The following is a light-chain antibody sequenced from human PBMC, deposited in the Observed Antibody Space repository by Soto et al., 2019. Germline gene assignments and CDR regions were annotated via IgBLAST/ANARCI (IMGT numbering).Light chain of an antibody. V-gene: IGLV4-69*02. CDR3: QTWGTQGV. CDR1: SGHSSYA. CDR2: FNSDGSH. Sequence: QPVLTQSPSASASLGASVKLTCTLSSGHSSYAIAWHQQQPEKGPRFLMKFNSDGSHTKGDGIPDRFSGSSSGAERYLTISSLQSEDEADYYCQTWGTQGVFGGGTKVTVL. J-gene: IGLJ2*01.